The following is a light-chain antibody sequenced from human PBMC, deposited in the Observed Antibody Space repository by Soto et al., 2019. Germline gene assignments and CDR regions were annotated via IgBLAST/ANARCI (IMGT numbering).Light chain of an antibody. CDR2: GAS. Sequence: EIVLTQSPGTLSLSPGERATLSCRASQSVRSTYLAWYQQKLGQAPRLLMYGASSRATGIPDRFSGSGSGTDFPLTISRLEPEDFAVYYCQQYDRSPFITFGPGTKVDIK. V-gene: IGKV3-20*01. J-gene: IGKJ3*01. CDR1: QSVRSTY. CDR3: QQYDRSPFIT.